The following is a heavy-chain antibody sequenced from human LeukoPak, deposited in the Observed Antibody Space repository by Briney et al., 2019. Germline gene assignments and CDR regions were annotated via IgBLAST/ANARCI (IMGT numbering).Heavy chain of an antibody. J-gene: IGHJ4*02. Sequence: ASVKVSCKASGGTFSSYAISWVRQAPGQGLEWMGGIIPIFGTANYAQKFQGRVTITTDESTSTAYMELSSLRSEDTAVYYCARGARFGELLPYYFDYWGQGTLVTVSS. CDR1: GGTFSSYA. CDR2: IIPIFGTA. D-gene: IGHD3-10*01. V-gene: IGHV1-69*05. CDR3: ARGARFGELLPYYFDY.